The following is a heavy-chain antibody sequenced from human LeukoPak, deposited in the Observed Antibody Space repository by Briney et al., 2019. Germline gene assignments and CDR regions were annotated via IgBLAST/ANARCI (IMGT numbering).Heavy chain of an antibody. D-gene: IGHD3-10*01. Sequence: GGSLRLSCAASGLTFSRHAMTWVRQSPGKGLEWVSGITSSGGSTYYADSVKGRFTISRDNSKNTVFLQMNSLRAEDTAVYYCATRPPDDTYYGVYDYWGQGTLVTVSS. CDR2: ITSSGGST. CDR1: GLTFSRHA. CDR3: ATRPPDDTYYGVYDY. J-gene: IGHJ4*02. V-gene: IGHV3-23*01.